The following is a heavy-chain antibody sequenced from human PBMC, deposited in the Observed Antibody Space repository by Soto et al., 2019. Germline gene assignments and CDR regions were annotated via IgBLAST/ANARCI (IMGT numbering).Heavy chain of an antibody. CDR2: IIPILGTP. V-gene: IGHV1-69*06. J-gene: IGHJ4*02. Sequence: QVQLVQSGAEVKKPGSSVKVSCKTSGDTFSSYAISWVRQAPGQGLEWMEGIIPILGTPSYAQKFQGRVTITADKSTSTAYMELSSLRSEDTAVYYCARERSRYDRSGYYRPDDWGQGTLVTVSS. CDR1: GDTFSSYA. CDR3: ARERSRYDRSGYYRPDD. D-gene: IGHD3-22*01.